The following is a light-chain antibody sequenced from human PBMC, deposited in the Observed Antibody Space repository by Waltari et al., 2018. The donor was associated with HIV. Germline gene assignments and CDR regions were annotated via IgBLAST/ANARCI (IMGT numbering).Light chain of an antibody. CDR3: AAWDDSLSGYV. J-gene: IGLJ1*01. V-gene: IGLV1-47*01. Sequence: QSVLTPPPSASGTPGQRVTISCSGRSYNIGSQNVYWYQQHPGTAPKLLIYRNNQRPSGVPDRFSGSKSGTSASLSISGLRSEDEADYYCAAWDDSLSGYVFGTGTKVTVL. CDR1: SYNIGSQN. CDR2: RNN.